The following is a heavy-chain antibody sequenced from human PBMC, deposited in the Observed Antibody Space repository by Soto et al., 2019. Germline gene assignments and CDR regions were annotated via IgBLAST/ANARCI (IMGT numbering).Heavy chain of an antibody. CDR2: ISSSSYI. V-gene: IGHV3-21*01. D-gene: IGHD3-9*01. Sequence: GGSLRLSCAASGFTFSSYSMNWVRQAPGKGLEWVSSISSSSYIYYADSVKGRFTISRDNAKNSLYLQMNSLRAEDTAVYYCARDGYQYYDILTGNFDYWGQGTLVTVSS. J-gene: IGHJ4*02. CDR3: ARDGYQYYDILTGNFDY. CDR1: GFTFSSYS.